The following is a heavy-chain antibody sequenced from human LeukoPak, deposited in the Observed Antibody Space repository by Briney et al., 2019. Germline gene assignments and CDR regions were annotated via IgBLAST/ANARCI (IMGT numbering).Heavy chain of an antibody. CDR3: TRMYGGSFPNAFDI. D-gene: IGHD4-23*01. Sequence: TASETLSLTCTVSGYSISSGYYWGWIRQPPGKGLEWIGNIYHTGSTYYNPSLKSRLTISVATSNNQFSLKLSSVTAADTAVYYCTRMYGGSFPNAFDIWGHGTMVTVSS. CDR2: IYHTGST. CDR1: GYSISSGYY. J-gene: IGHJ3*02. V-gene: IGHV4-38-2*02.